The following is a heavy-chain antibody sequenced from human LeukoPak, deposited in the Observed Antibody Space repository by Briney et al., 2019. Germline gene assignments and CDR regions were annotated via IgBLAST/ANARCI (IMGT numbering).Heavy chain of an antibody. CDR2: IHYTGST. J-gene: IGHJ4*02. V-gene: IGHV4-30-4*01. CDR1: GGSISDNDHF. D-gene: IGHD1-26*01. Sequence: SETLSLTCTVSGGSISDNDHFWSWIRQSPGKGLEWIGNIHYTGSTRYSPSLKSRITISIDTSKNQFSLTLNSVAAADTAVYFCARAGRARALGIFGDWGQGTLVTVSS. CDR3: ARAGRARALGIFGD.